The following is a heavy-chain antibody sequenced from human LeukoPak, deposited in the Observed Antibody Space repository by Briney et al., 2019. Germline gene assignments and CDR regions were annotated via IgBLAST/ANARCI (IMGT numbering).Heavy chain of an antibody. CDR1: GYTFTGYY. CDR2: INPNSGGT. D-gene: IGHD3-16*01. V-gene: IGHV1-2*06. J-gene: IGHJ5*02. Sequence: ASVRVSCKTSGYTFTGYYLHWVRQAPGQGLEWMGRINPNSGGTDYAQKFQGRVTMIRDTSISTVYMELNRLRSDDTAVYYCARDLPRFGGWLSAWGQGTLVTVSS. CDR3: ARDLPRFGGWLSA.